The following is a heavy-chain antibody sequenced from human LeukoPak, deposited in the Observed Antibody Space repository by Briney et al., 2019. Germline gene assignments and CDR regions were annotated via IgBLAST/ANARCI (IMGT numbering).Heavy chain of an antibody. Sequence: GGSLRLSCAASGFTFSSYSMNWVRQAPGKGLEWVSSISSSSSYIYYADSVKGRFTISRDNAKNSLYLQMNSLRAEDTAVYYCARADYDYVWGSYRQYYFDYWGQGTLVTVSS. J-gene: IGHJ4*02. CDR2: ISSSSSYI. D-gene: IGHD3-16*02. V-gene: IGHV3-21*01. CDR3: ARADYDYVWGSYRQYYFDY. CDR1: GFTFSSYS.